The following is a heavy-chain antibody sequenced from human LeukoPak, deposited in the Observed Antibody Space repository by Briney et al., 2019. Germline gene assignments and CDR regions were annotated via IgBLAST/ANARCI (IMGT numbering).Heavy chain of an antibody. CDR3: ARDHSIMITLRYFDL. V-gene: IGHV3-48*01. J-gene: IGHJ2*01. D-gene: IGHD3-16*01. Sequence: PGGSLRLSCAASGFTFSSYAMSWVRQAPGKGLEWISYISNSKSSMYYADSVKGRFTISRDNAKNSLYLQMNSLRAEDTALYYCARDHSIMITLRYFDLWGRGTLVTVSS. CDR1: GFTFSSYA. CDR2: ISNSKSSM.